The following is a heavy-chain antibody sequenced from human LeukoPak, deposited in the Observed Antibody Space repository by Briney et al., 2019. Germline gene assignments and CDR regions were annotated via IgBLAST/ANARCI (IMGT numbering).Heavy chain of an antibody. CDR2: IIPIFGTA. D-gene: IGHD3-22*01. CDR1: GGTFSSYA. V-gene: IGHV1-69*13. CDR3: ARETGYYDSNGYYSY. J-gene: IGHJ4*02. Sequence: GASVKVSCKASGGTFSSYAISWVRQAPGQGLEWMGGIIPIFGTANYAQKFQGRVTITADESTSTAYMELSSLRSEDTAVYYCARETGYYDSNGYYSYWGQGTLVTVSS.